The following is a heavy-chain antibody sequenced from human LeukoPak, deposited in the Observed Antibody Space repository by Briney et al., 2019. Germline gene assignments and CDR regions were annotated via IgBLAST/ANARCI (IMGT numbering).Heavy chain of an antibody. V-gene: IGHV4-61*05. CDR2: IYYSGST. J-gene: IGHJ4*02. Sequence: SETLSLTCTVSGGSISSSSYYWGWIRQPPGKGLEWIGYIYYSGSTNYNSSLKSRVTISIDTSNNQFSLKLSSVTAADTAVYYCARSSSWFGELYDWGQGTLVTVSS. CDR1: GGSISSSSYY. CDR3: ARSSSWFGELYD. D-gene: IGHD3-10*01.